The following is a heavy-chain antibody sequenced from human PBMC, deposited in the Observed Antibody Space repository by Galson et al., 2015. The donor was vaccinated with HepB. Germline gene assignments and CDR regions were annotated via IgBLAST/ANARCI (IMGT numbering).Heavy chain of an antibody. D-gene: IGHD2-2*01. CDR3: AKDNLSCSSTSCYENGMDA. J-gene: IGHJ6*02. Sequence: SLRLSCAASGFTFSSYGMNWVRQAPGKGLEWVSGISGSGGSTYYADSVKGRFTISRDNSKNTLYLQMNSLRAEDTAVYYCAKDNLSCSSTSCYENGMDAWVQGTTVTVSS. CDR1: GFTFSSYG. CDR2: ISGSGGST. V-gene: IGHV3-23*01.